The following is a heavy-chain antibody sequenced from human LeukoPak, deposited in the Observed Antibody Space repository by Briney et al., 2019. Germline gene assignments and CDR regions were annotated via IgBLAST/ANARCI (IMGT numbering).Heavy chain of an antibody. D-gene: IGHD3-16*01. CDR2: IYTSGST. CDR1: GGSISSSSYY. V-gene: IGHV4-61*02. J-gene: IGHJ6*03. CDR3: ARAHDSYYYYYMDV. Sequence: SETLSLTCTVSGGSISSSSYYWSWLRQAAGKGLEWIGRIYTSGSTNYNPSLKSRVTISVDTSKNRFSLKLSSVTAADTAVYYCARAHDSYYYYYMDVWGKGTTVTVSS.